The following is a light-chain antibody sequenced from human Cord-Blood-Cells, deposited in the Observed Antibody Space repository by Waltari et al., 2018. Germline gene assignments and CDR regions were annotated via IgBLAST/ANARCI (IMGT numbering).Light chain of an antibody. Sequence: HSALTQPASVSGSPGQSIAISCTGTSRAGGSFTLVYWYQQQPGKAPKLMIYEGSKRPSGVSNRFCGSKTGNTASLTISGLQAEDEADYYCCSYAGSSTVVFGGGPKLTVL. V-gene: IGLV2-23*01. CDR2: EGS. CDR3: CSYAGSSTVV. CDR1: SRAGGSFTL. J-gene: IGLJ2*01.